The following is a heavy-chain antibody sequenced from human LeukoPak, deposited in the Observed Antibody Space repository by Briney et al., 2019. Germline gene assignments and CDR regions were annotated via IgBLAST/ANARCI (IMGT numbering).Heavy chain of an antibody. CDR3: ARVGPWVTPDYYYYYMDV. V-gene: IGHV3-21*01. CDR1: RFTLSSYS. CDR2: ISSSGSYI. J-gene: IGHJ6*03. D-gene: IGHD5-18*01. Sequence: GGSLSLSRAASRFTLSSYSMNWVRQAPAKGLEWVSSISSSGSYIYYAHSLKGRFTISGDNAKNSHYLQMNSLRAEDTAVYYCARVGPWVTPDYYYYYMDVWGKGTTVTVSS.